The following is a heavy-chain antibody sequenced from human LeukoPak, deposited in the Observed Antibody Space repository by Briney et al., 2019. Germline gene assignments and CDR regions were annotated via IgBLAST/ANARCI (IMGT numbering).Heavy chain of an antibody. Sequence: GGSLRLSCAASGFTFSSYWMHWVRQAPGKGLVWVSRVNSDGSSTTYADSVKGRFTISRDNAKNTLYLQMNSLRAEDTAVYYCARDGNNYYYYMDVWGKGTTVTVSS. V-gene: IGHV3-74*01. CDR1: GFTFSSYW. J-gene: IGHJ6*03. D-gene: IGHD1/OR15-1a*01. CDR3: ARDGNNYYYYMDV. CDR2: VNSDGSST.